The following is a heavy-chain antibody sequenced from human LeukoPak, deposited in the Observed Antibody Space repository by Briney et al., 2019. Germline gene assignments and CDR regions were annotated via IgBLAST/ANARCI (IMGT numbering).Heavy chain of an antibody. CDR2: ISWNSGSI. CDR3: ARPTVTTGIDAFDI. V-gene: IGHV3-9*01. CDR1: GFTFDDYA. D-gene: IGHD4-17*01. J-gene: IGHJ3*02. Sequence: GGSLRLSCAASGFTFDDYAMHWVRQAPGKGLEWVSGISWNSGSIGYADSVKGRFTISRDNAKNSLYLQMSSLRAEDTAVYYCARPTVTTGIDAFDIWGQGTMVTVSS.